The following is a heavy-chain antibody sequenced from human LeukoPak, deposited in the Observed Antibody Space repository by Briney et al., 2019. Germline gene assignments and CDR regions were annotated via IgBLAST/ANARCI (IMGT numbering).Heavy chain of an antibody. CDR2: IYTSGST. V-gene: IGHV4-4*07. CDR3: ARDPIWFGELSE. J-gene: IGHJ3*01. CDR1: GGSISSYY. D-gene: IGHD3-10*01. Sequence: NPSETLSLTCTVSGGSISSYYWSWIRQPAGKGLEWIGRIYTSGSTNYNPSLKSRVTVSVGTSKNQFSLKLSSVTAADTAVYYCARDPIWFGELSEWGQGTMVTVSS.